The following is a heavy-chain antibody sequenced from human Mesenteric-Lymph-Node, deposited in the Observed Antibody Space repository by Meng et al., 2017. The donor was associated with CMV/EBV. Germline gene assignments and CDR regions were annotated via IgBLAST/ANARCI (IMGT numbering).Heavy chain of an antibody. CDR2: ISSSGTTI. CDR3: ARDLSTHFDL. CDR1: GFTFSNYE. Sequence: SLKISCAASGFTFSNYEMNWVRQAPGRGLDWVAYISSSGTTIFYADSVKGRFTISRDNAKNSLYLQMNSLRFEDTAIYYCARDLSTHFDLWGQGTLVTVSS. V-gene: IGHV3-48*03. J-gene: IGHJ4*02. D-gene: IGHD1-1*01.